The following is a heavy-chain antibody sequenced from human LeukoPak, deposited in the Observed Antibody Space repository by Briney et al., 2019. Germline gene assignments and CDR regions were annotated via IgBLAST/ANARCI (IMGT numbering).Heavy chain of an antibody. CDR3: ARGGYDILTGYHYGTFDY. CDR2: INPSGGST. Sequence: ASVKVSCKASGYTFTSYYTHWVRQAPGQGLEWMGIINPSGGSTSYAQKFQGRVTMTRDTSTSTVYMELSSLRSEDTAVYYCARGGYDILTGYHYGTFDYWGQGTLVTVSS. D-gene: IGHD3-9*01. J-gene: IGHJ4*02. V-gene: IGHV1-46*01. CDR1: GYTFTSYY.